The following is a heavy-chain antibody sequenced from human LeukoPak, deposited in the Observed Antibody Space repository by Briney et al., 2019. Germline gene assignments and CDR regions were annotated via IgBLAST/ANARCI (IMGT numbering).Heavy chain of an antibody. D-gene: IGHD1-26*01. CDR3: ARDRIKSGSYYFDY. Sequence: PGGSLRLSCAASAFTFGDYSMNWVRQAPGKGLEWVSYISGRSSTIYYADSVKGRFTISRDNAKNSMYLQMNSLRAEDTAVYYCARDRIKSGSYYFDYWGQGTLVTVSS. CDR1: AFTFGDYS. CDR2: ISGRSSTI. V-gene: IGHV3-48*01. J-gene: IGHJ4*02.